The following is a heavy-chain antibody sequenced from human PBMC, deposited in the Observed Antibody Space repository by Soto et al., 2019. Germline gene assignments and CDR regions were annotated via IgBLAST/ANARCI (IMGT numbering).Heavy chain of an antibody. J-gene: IGHJ4*02. V-gene: IGHV3-30*18. CDR1: GLTFSSYG. CDR2: ISYDGSNK. CDR3: AKDTIHYDILTGLADY. D-gene: IGHD3-9*01. Sequence: PGGSLRLSCAASGLTFSSYGMHWVRQAPGKGLEWVAVISYDGSNKYYADSVKGRFTISRDNSKNTLYLQMNSLRAEDTAVYYCAKDTIHYDILTGLADYWGQGTLVTVSS.